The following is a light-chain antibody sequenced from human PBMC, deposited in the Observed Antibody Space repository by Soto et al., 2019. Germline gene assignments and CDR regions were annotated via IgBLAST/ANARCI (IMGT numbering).Light chain of an antibody. V-gene: IGLV3-1*01. CDR3: QAWDTSTAV. CDR1: KLGDKY. J-gene: IGLJ2*01. CDR2: QDN. Sequence: SYELTQPPSVSVSPGQTASITCSGDKLGDKYVWWYQQKPGQSPVLVIHQDNKRPSGIPERFSGSNSGNTATLTISGSQAVDEADYYCQAWDTSTAVFGGGTKLTVL.